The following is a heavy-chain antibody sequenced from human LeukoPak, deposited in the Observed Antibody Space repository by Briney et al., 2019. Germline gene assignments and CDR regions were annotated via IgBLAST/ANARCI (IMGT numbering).Heavy chain of an antibody. J-gene: IGHJ4*02. V-gene: IGHV3-48*03. CDR1: EFSVGSNY. D-gene: IGHD2-2*01. Sequence: GGSLRLSCAASEFSVGSNYMTWVRQAPGKGLEWVSYISSSGSTKYYADSVKGRFTISRDNAKNSLYVQMNSLRAEDTAVYYCARETDSTLFDYWGQGTLVTVSS. CDR3: ARETDSTLFDY. CDR2: ISSSGSTK.